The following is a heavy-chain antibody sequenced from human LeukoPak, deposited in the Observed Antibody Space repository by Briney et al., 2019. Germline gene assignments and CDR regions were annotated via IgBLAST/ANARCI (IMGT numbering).Heavy chain of an antibody. Sequence: GGSLRLSCAASGFTFSSYWMSWVRQAPGKGLEWVANIKQDGSEKYYVDSVKGRFTISRDNAKNSLYLQMNSLRAEDTAVYYCASGITIFGVVRKRPFDYWGQGTLVNVSS. CDR3: ASGITIFGVVRKRPFDY. D-gene: IGHD3-3*01. CDR1: GFTFSSYW. V-gene: IGHV3-7*01. CDR2: IKQDGSEK. J-gene: IGHJ4*02.